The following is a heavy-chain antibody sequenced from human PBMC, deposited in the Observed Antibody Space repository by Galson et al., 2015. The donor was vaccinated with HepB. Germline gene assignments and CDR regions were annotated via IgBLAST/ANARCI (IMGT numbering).Heavy chain of an antibody. CDR2: IWYDGSNK. D-gene: IGHD3-22*01. CDR3: AHGDDSSGYFPLRL. Sequence: SLRLSCAASGFTFSSYGMHWVRQAPGKGLEWVAVIWYDGSNKYYADSVKGRFTISRDNSKNTLYLQMNSLRAEDTAVYYCAHGDDSSGYFPLRLWGQGTLVTVSS. J-gene: IGHJ4*02. V-gene: IGHV3-33*01. CDR1: GFTFSSYG.